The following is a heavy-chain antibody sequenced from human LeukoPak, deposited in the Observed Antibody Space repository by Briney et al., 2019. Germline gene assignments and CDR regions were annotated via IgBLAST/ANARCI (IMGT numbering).Heavy chain of an antibody. Sequence: SETLSLTCTVSGGSISSSSYYWGWIRQPPGKGLEWIGSIYYSGSTYYNPSLKSRVTISVDTSKNQFSLKLSSVTAADTAVYNCARWGLWPNCTNGVCCVFDYWGQGTLVTVSS. V-gene: IGHV4-39*07. CDR1: GGSISSSSYY. CDR3: ARWGLWPNCTNGVCCVFDY. D-gene: IGHD2-8*01. CDR2: IYYSGST. J-gene: IGHJ4*02.